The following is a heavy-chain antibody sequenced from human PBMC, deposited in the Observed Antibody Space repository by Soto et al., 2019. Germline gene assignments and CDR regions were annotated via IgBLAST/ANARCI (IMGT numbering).Heavy chain of an antibody. D-gene: IGHD7-27*01. CDR1: GCTFTSYD. J-gene: IGHJ4*02. Sequence: GPGVKKPGASVKVSCKASGCTFTSYDINWVRQAPGQGLEWMGWISVYDGNTNYAQKLQDRVTMTTDTSTSTAYMELRSLRSDDTAVYYCASALGIGDYWGQGTQVTVSS. CDR2: ISVYDGNT. CDR3: ASALGIGDY. V-gene: IGHV1-18*01.